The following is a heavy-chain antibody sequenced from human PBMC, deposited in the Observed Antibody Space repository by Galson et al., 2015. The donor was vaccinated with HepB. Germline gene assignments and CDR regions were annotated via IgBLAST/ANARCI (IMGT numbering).Heavy chain of an antibody. CDR2: INAGNGNT. V-gene: IGHV1-3*01. Sequence: SVKVSCKASGYTFTSYAMHWVRQAPGQRLEWMGWINAGNGNTKYSQKFQGRVTITRDTSASTAYMELSSLRSEDTAVYYCARDPWVQQLVPSPYGWYFDLWGRGTLVTVSS. J-gene: IGHJ2*01. CDR1: GYTFTSYA. CDR3: ARDPWVQQLVPSPYGWYFDL. D-gene: IGHD6-13*01.